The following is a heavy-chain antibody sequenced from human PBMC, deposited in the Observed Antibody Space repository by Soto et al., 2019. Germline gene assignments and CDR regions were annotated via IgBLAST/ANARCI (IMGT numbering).Heavy chain of an antibody. CDR3: ARDSNPDARGYGSGSSGAFDI. V-gene: IGHV3-20*04. Sequence: PGGSLRLSCAASGFTFDDYGMSWVRQAPGKGLEWVSGINWNGGSTGYADSVKGRFTISRDNAKNSLYLQMNSLRAEDTALYYCARDSNPDARGYGSGSSGAFDIRGQGTLVTVSS. CDR2: INWNGGST. CDR1: GFTFDDYG. J-gene: IGHJ3*02. D-gene: IGHD3-10*01.